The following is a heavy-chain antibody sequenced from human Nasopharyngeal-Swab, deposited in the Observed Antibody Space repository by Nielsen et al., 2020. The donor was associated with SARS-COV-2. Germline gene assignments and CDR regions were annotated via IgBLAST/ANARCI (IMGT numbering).Heavy chain of an antibody. V-gene: IGHV2-5*02. CDR2: IYWDDDK. CDR1: GFSLSTSRVG. D-gene: IGHD2-21*02. J-gene: IGHJ4*02. Sequence: SGPTLVKPTQTLTLTCTFSGFSLSTSRVGVGWIRQPPGKALEWLALIYWDDDKRYSPSLKSGLTITKDTSKNQVVLTMTNMDPLDTGTYFCARRVTDIRFFDYWGQGTLVTVSS. CDR3: ARRVTDIRFFDY.